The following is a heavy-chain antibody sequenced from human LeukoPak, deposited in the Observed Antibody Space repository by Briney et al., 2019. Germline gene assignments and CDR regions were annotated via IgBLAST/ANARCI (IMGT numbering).Heavy chain of an antibody. V-gene: IGHV1-69*13. CDR2: IIPIFGTA. Sequence: SVKVSCKASGGTFSSYAISWVRQAPGQGLEWMGGIIPIFGTANYTQKFQGRVTITADESTSTAYMELSSLRSEDTAVYYCARADLLWFGELVTWFDPWGQGTLVTVSS. J-gene: IGHJ5*02. CDR1: GGTFSSYA. CDR3: ARADLLWFGELVTWFDP. D-gene: IGHD3-10*01.